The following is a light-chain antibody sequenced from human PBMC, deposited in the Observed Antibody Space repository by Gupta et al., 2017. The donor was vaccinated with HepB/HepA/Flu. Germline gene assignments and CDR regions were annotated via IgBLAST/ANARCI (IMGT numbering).Light chain of an antibody. CDR3: ASWDDRRSGWV. J-gene: IGLJ3*02. Sequence: QSVLTQPPSMSGTPGQTITISCSGSASNLGNNFVFWYQQFPGAAPRLINFKDNLRPSGVGDRFSGSKSGASASLAISGLRAEDEADYYCASWDDRRSGWVFGGGTKVTVL. CDR2: KDN. CDR1: ASNLGNNF. V-gene: IGLV1-47*01.